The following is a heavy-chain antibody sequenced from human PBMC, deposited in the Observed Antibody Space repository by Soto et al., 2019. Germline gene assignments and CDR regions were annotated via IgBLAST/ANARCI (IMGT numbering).Heavy chain of an antibody. CDR1: GGSISSYY. J-gene: IGHJ6*02. CDR3: ARTPGYSSGWYEGYYYYGMDV. CDR2: IYYSGST. V-gene: IGHV4-59*01. Sequence: PSETLSLTCTVSGGSISSYYWSWIRQPPGKGLEWIGYIYYSGSTNYNPSLKSRVTISVDTSKNQFSLKLSSVTAADTAVYYCARTPGYSSGWYEGYYYYGMDVWGQGTTVTVSS. D-gene: IGHD6-19*01.